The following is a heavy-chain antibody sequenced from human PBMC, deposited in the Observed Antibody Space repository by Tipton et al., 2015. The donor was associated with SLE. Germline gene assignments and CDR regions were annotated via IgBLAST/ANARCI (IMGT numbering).Heavy chain of an antibody. J-gene: IGHJ6*03. CDR3: ARGPVKDYYMDV. V-gene: IGHV1-8*02. Sequence: QLVQSGAEVKKPGASVKVSCKASGYTFTGYYMHWVRQAPGQGLEWMGWMNPNSGNTGYAQKFQGRVTMTRNTSVSTAYMELSSLRSEDTAVYYCARGPVKDYYMDVWGKGTTVTVSS. CDR1: GYTFTGYY. CDR2: MNPNSGNT.